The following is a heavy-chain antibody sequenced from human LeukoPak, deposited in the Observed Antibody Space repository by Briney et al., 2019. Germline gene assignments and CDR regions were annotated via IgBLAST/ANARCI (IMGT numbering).Heavy chain of an antibody. CDR3: AREVVVVPDYYYYGLDV. D-gene: IGHD2-2*01. CDR2: IKRDGSEK. V-gene: IGHV3-7*03. Sequence: GGSLRLSCAASGFTFSSYWMSWVRQAPGKGLEWVANIKRDGSEKYYVDSVKGRFTISRDNAKNSLYLQMNSLRVEDTAVYYCAREVVVVPDYYYYGLDVWGQGTTVTVSS. J-gene: IGHJ6*02. CDR1: GFTFSSYW.